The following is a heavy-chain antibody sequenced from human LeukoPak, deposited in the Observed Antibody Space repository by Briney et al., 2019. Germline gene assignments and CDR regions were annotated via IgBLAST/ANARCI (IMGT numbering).Heavy chain of an antibody. J-gene: IGHJ4*02. D-gene: IGHD6-6*01. V-gene: IGHV1-8*01. CDR1: GYTFTSYD. CDR2: INPNSGNT. CDR3: ARGLIAARPDDDY. Sequence: ASVKVSCKASGYTFTSYDINWVRQATGQGLEWMGWINPNSGNTGYAQKFQGRVTMTRNTSISTAYMELSSLRSEDTAVYYCARGLIAARPDDDYWGQGTLVTVSS.